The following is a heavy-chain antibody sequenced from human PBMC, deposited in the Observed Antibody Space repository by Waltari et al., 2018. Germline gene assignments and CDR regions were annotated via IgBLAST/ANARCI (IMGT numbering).Heavy chain of an antibody. CDR3: AKNSAAKNYYYYGMDV. Sequence: QVQLQESGPGLVKPSETLSITCTVSGGSISSYYWSWIRQPPGKGLEWIGYIYYSGSTNYNPSLKSRVTISVDTSKNQFSLKLSSVTAADTAVYYCAKNSAAKNYYYYGMDVWGQGTTVTVSS. CDR2: IYYSGST. CDR1: GGSISSYY. D-gene: IGHD2-2*01. V-gene: IGHV4-59*01. J-gene: IGHJ6*02.